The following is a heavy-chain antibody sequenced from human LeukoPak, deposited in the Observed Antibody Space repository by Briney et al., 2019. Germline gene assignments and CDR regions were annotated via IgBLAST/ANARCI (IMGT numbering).Heavy chain of an antibody. Sequence: SVKVSCKASGGTFSSYTISWVRQAPGQGLERMGRIIPILGIANYAQKFQGRVTITADKSTSTAYMELSSLRSGDTAVYYCARGSHYSSSTSCSDYWGQGTLVTVSS. CDR2: IIPILGIA. D-gene: IGHD2-2*01. V-gene: IGHV1-69*02. CDR3: ARGSHYSSSTSCSDY. J-gene: IGHJ4*02. CDR1: GGTFSSYT.